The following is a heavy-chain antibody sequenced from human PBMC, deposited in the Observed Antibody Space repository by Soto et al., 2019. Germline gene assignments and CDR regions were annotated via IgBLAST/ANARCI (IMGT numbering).Heavy chain of an antibody. V-gene: IGHV1-2*02. CDR1: GYTFTGYY. D-gene: IGHD1-1*01. Sequence: ASVKVSCKASGYTFTGYYMHWVRQAPGQGLEWMGWINPNSGGTNYAQKFQGRVTMTRDTSISTAYMELSRLRSDDTAVYYCAAGTTGTTYHYYYYYGMDVWGQGTTVTVSS. J-gene: IGHJ6*02. CDR3: AAGTTGTTYHYYYYYGMDV. CDR2: INPNSGGT.